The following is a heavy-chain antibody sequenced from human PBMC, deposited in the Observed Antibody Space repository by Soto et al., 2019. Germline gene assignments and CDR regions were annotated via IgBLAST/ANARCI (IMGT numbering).Heavy chain of an antibody. CDR2: VYYSGNT. CDR1: GGSISSYY. V-gene: IGHV4-59*12. J-gene: IGHJ4*02. CDR3: ARGLHSSSWSPKRIYYFDY. D-gene: IGHD6-13*01. Sequence: PSETLSLTCTVSGGSISSYYWSWIRQPPGKGLEWIGHVYYSGNTYYNPSLKSRVTISVDTSKNQFSLKLSSVTAADTAVYYCARGLHSSSWSPKRIYYFDYWGQGTLVTVSS.